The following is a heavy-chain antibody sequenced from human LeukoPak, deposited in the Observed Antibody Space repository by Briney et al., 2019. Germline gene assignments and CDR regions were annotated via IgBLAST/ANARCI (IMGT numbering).Heavy chain of an antibody. CDR1: GFTFDDYA. CDR3: AKGLREWFGELPRDAFDI. CDR2: ISWNSGSI. J-gene: IGHJ3*02. Sequence: PGRSLRLSCAASGFTFDDYAMHWVRQAPGKGLEWVSGISWNSGSIGYADSVKGRFTISRDNAKNSLYLQMNSLRAEDMALYYCAKGLREWFGELPRDAFDIWGQGTMVTVSS. V-gene: IGHV3-9*03. D-gene: IGHD3-10*01.